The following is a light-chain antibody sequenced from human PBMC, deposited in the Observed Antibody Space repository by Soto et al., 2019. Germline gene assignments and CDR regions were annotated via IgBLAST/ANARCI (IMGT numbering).Light chain of an antibody. J-gene: IGKJ4*01. V-gene: IGKV1-13*02. CDR2: DAS. CDR3: EQLNTYPLT. CDR1: QSIARH. Sequence: IQMTQSPSSLSASIGDRVTITCRASQSIARHLHWCQQKPGKAPKLLIYDASSLESGVPSRFSGSGSGTEFTLTISSLQPEDFATYYCEQLNTYPLTFGGGTKVDIK.